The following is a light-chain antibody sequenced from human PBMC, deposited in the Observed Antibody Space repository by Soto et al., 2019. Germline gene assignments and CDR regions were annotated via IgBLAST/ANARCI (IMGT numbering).Light chain of an antibody. V-gene: IGKV1-5*03. CDR1: QSISSW. J-gene: IGKJ3*01. Sequence: DIQMTQSPSTLSASVGDRVTITCRASQSISSWLAWYQQKPGKAPKLLIYKASSLESGVPSRFSGSGSGTEFTLTISSLQPDDFATYYCQRYDSYSVFTFGPGTKVEIK. CDR3: QRYDSYSVFT. CDR2: KAS.